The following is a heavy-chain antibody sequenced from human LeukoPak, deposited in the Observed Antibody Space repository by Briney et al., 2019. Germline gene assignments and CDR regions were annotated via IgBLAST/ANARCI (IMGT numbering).Heavy chain of an antibody. CDR1: EFTFSSYA. Sequence: PGGSLRLYCAASEFTFSSYAMTWDRQAQGKGLEWVSGISAGGGTTYYADSVKGRFSISRDNSKKTVYLQMNSLRAEDTAVYYCAKDSSGWSHIYMDVWGKGTTVTVSS. CDR3: AKDSSGWSHIYMDV. CDR2: ISAGGGTT. J-gene: IGHJ6*03. D-gene: IGHD6-19*01. V-gene: IGHV3-23*01.